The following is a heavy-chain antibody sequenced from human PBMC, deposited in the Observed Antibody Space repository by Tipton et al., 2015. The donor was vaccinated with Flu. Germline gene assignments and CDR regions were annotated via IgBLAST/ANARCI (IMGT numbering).Heavy chain of an antibody. CDR2: IYYSGST. V-gene: IGHV4-59*12. CDR3: ARGSGSGTFVIFDF. J-gene: IGHJ5*01. Sequence: TLSLTCTVSGGSISGYYWTWIRQPPGKGLEWIGYIYYSGSTNYNPSLKSRVTISVDTSKNQFSLTLNSVTAADTAVYYCARGSGSGTFVIFDFWGQGTLVTVSS. CDR1: GGSISGYY. D-gene: IGHD3-10*01.